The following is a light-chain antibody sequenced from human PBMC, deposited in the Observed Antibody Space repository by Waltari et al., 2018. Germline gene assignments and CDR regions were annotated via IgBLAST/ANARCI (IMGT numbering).Light chain of an antibody. V-gene: IGLV2-11*01. CDR3: CSYAGSITFWV. CDR1: SSDVGGYNY. Sequence: QSALTQPRSVSGSPGQSVTISCTGTSSDVGGYNYVSWYQHHPGKAPKLIIYDVTQRPAGVPDRFSASKSDNTASLTISGLQAEDEADYYCCSYAGSITFWVFGGGTKLTVL. CDR2: DVT. J-gene: IGLJ3*02.